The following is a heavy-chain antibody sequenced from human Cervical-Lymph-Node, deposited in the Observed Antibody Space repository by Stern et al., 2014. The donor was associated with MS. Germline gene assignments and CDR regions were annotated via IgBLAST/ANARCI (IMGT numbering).Heavy chain of an antibody. CDR1: GFTFTSSS. CDR3: AARLLGYGYSYGNFDY. Sequence: QLVESGPEVKKPGTSVKVSCKASGFTFTSSSVQWVRQARGHRLEWIGWIVVGSGNTNYAQKFQERVTITRDMSTSTAYMELSSLRSEDTAVYYCAARLLGYGYSYGNFDYWGQGTLVTVSS. CDR2: IVVGSGNT. V-gene: IGHV1-58*01. D-gene: IGHD5-18*01. J-gene: IGHJ4*02.